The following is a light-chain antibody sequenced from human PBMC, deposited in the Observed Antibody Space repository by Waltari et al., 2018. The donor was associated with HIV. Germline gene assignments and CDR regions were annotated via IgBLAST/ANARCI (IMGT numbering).Light chain of an antibody. CDR2: DVT. Sequence: QSALTQPRSVSGSPGQSVTVSCTEASSDVGGYDSVSWYQQHPGQAPKLFIYDVTKRPSGVPGRFSGSRSGDTASLTISGLQADDEADDYCCSYAGSYSYVFGAGTRVIVL. V-gene: IGLV2-11*01. J-gene: IGLJ1*01. CDR3: CSYAGSYSYV. CDR1: SSDVGGYDS.